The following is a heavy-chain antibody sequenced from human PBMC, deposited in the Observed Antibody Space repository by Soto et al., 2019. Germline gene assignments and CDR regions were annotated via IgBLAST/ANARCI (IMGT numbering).Heavy chain of an antibody. CDR3: ARIVLETWAFDP. V-gene: IGHV1-18*01. J-gene: IGHJ5*02. CDR1: GYTFTSMG. D-gene: IGHD3-3*01. Sequence: ASVKVSCKTSGYTFTSMGISWVRQAPGQGLEWMGWINSYNGDTKYGQNLQGRITMTTDTSTGTAYMELRSLTSDDTAVYYCARIVLETWAFDPWGQGTLVTVSS. CDR2: INSYNGDT.